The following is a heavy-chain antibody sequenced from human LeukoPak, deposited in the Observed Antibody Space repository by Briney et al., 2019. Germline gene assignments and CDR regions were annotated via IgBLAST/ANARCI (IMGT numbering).Heavy chain of an antibody. J-gene: IGHJ4*02. CDR3: ARHGNFDD. Sequence: GASLKVSCKASGYTFTTYGVSWVRQAPGQGLEWMGWISTYDGDTKYPQKLQGRVTMTTDTSSSTAYMELRSLRSDDTAVYYCARHGNFDDWGQGTLVTV. V-gene: IGHV1-18*01. CDR1: GYTFTTYG. CDR2: ISTYDGDT.